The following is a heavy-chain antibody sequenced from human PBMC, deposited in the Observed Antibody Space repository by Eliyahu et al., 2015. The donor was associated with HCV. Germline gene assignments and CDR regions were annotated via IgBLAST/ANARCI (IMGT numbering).Heavy chain of an antibody. V-gene: IGHV3-74*01. D-gene: IGHD6-13*01. CDR3: ARELXAAPGEIFYYGLDV. Sequence: EVQLVESGGGLVHPGGSLRLSCAASGFTFSPYXMXWVRQTPGKGLVWVSRINRDGTMTDYADSVKGRFTISRDNAKNTLYLQMNSLRADDTALYYCARELXAAPGEIFYYGLDVWGQGTTVTVSS. CDR2: INRDGTMT. J-gene: IGHJ6*02. CDR1: GFTFSPYX.